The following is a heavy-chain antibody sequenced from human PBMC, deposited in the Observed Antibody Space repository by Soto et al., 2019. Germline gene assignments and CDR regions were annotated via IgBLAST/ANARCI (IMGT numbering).Heavy chain of an antibody. CDR2: IYYSGST. Sequence: SETLSLTCTVSGGSISSYYWSWIRQPPGKGLEWIGYIYYSGSTNYNPSLKSRVTISVDTSKNQFSLKLSSVTAADTAVYYCARCRGSDCYHWFDPWGQGTLVTVS. D-gene: IGHD2-21*02. V-gene: IGHV4-59*01. J-gene: IGHJ5*02. CDR1: GGSISSYY. CDR3: ARCRGSDCYHWFDP.